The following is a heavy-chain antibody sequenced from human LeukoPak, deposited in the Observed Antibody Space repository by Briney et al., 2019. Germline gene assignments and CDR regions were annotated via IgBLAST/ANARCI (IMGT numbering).Heavy chain of an antibody. J-gene: IGHJ6*02. D-gene: IGHD2/OR15-2a*01. V-gene: IGHV6-1*01. CDR2: TYYRSKWNF. CDR1: GDSVSSNRAT. Sequence: SQTLSLTCDISGDSVSSNRATWNWIRQSPSRGLEWLGRTYYRSKWNFDYAISVKSRIIINPDTSKNQFSLQLNSVTPEDTAVYYCARGTFDTTDYYYGLDVWGQGTTVTVSS. CDR3: ARGTFDTTDYYYGLDV.